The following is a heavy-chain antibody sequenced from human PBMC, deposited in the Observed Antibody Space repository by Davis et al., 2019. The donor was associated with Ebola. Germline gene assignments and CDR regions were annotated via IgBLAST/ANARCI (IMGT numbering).Heavy chain of an antibody. CDR2: ICGSTSST. Sequence: GGSLRLSCAASGFTFSNYAMTWFRQAPGEGLEWVSSICGSTSSTYYADSVRGRFTVSRDNSKNMLFLQLTSPRDDDTAVYYCAKETAAIPTRTDYWGQGALVTVSS. V-gene: IGHV3-23*01. J-gene: IGHJ4*02. CDR1: GFTFSNYA. D-gene: IGHD1-1*01. CDR3: AKETAAIPTRTDY.